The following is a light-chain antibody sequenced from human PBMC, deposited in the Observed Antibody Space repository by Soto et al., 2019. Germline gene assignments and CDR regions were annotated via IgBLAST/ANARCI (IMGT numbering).Light chain of an antibody. CDR2: DAS. CDR3: QQYNNWPPLT. V-gene: IGKV3-15*01. J-gene: IGKJ4*01. Sequence: EIVMTQSPATLSVSPVDRATLSCRASQSFSSSLAWYQQIPGQAPRLLIYDASTRATGIPARFGGSGSGTEFTLTISSLQSEDFAVYYCQQYNNWPPLTFGGGTKVELK. CDR1: QSFSSS.